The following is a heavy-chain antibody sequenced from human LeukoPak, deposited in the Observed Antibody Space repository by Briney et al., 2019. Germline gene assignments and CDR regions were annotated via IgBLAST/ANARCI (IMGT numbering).Heavy chain of an antibody. J-gene: IGHJ4*02. Sequence: PGGSLRLSCGASGFTFSSHWMNWVRQAPGKGLEWVANIKQDGSEKYYVDSVKGRFTISRDNAKNSLYLQMNSLRAEDTAVYYCARYGGSYYFGYWGQGTLVTVSS. CDR1: GFTFSSHW. V-gene: IGHV3-7*01. D-gene: IGHD1-26*01. CDR2: IKQDGSEK. CDR3: ARYGGSYYFGY.